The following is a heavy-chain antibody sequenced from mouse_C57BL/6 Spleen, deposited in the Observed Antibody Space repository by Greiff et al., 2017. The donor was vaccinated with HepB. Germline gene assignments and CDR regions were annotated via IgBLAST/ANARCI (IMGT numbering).Heavy chain of an antibody. D-gene: IGHD2-2*01. CDR1: GFTFSSYA. V-gene: IGHV5-4*01. Sequence: EVQLVESGGGLVKPGGSLKLSCAASGFTFSSYAMSWVRQTPEKRLEWVATISDGGSYTYYPDNVKGRFTISRDNAKNNLYLQMSHLKSEDTAMYYCARGGGLRRSYAMDYWGQGTSVTVSS. CDR3: ARGGGLRRSYAMDY. J-gene: IGHJ4*01. CDR2: ISDGGSYT.